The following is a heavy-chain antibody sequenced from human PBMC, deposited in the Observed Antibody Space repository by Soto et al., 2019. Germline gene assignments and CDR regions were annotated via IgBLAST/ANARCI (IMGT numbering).Heavy chain of an antibody. D-gene: IGHD5-12*01. V-gene: IGHV1-69*13. CDR1: GGTFSSYA. J-gene: IGHJ4*02. CDR2: IIPIFGTA. CDR3: AILLGYSGYDYDY. Sequence: GASVKVSCKASGGTFSSYAISWVRQAPGQGLEWMGGIIPIFGTANYAQKFQGRVTITADESTSTAYMELSSLRSEDTAVYYCAILLGYSGYDYDYWGQGTLVPVSS.